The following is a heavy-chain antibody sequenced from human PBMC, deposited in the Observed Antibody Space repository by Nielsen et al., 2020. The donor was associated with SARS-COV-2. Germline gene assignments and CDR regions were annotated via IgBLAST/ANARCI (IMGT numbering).Heavy chain of an antibody. D-gene: IGHD2-2*01. V-gene: IGHV4-4*02. CDR2: IYHSGST. CDR3: ATQRDIVVVPAALEYGMDV. J-gene: IGHJ6*02. Sequence: WIRQPPGKGLEWIGEIYHSGSTNYNPSLKSRVTISVDKSKNQFSLKLSSVTAADTTVYYCATQRDIVVVPAALEYGMDVWGQGTTVTVSS.